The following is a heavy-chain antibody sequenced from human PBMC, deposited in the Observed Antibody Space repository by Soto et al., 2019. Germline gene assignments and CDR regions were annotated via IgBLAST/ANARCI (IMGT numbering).Heavy chain of an antibody. CDR1: GGTFSSYA. J-gene: IGHJ4*02. CDR2: LIPIFGTA. D-gene: IGHD3-9*01. CDR3: ARVVRSPYDILTGYPDY. Sequence: QVQLVQSGAEVKKPGSSVKVSCKASGGTFSSYAISWVRQAPGQGLEWMGGLIPIFGTANYAHNCQGRVRITVDESSSTSYMEVSSLRSDDTAVYYCARVVRSPYDILTGYPDYWGQGTLVTVSS. V-gene: IGHV1-69*01.